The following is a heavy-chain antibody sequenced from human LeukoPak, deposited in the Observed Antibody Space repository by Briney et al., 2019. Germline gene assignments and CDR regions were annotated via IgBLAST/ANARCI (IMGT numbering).Heavy chain of an antibody. CDR1: GGSISSGGYS. J-gene: IGHJ4*02. CDR2: IYHSGST. Sequence: PSETLSLTCAVSGGSISSGGYSWSWIRQPPGKGLEWIGYIYHSGSTYYNPSLKSRVTISVDRPKNQFSLKLSSVTAADTAVYYCARSLGSDFDYWGQGTLVTVSS. CDR3: ARSLGSDFDY. D-gene: IGHD6-6*01. V-gene: IGHV4-30-2*01.